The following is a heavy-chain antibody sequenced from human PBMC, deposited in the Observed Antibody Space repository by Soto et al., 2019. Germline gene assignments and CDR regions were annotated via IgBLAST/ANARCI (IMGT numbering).Heavy chain of an antibody. CDR2: IYYNGRT. V-gene: IGHV4-61*01. CDR3: ARDVSGPSDY. CDR1: GGSVTSGPYY. J-gene: IGHJ4*02. D-gene: IGHD2-15*01. Sequence: PSETLSLTCTASGGSVTSGPYYWSWIRQPPGKGLEWIGCIYYNGRTSYNPSLKGRVTMSVDTSKNQFYLKLNYVSAADTAVYYFARDVSGPSDYWGQGIPVTVSS.